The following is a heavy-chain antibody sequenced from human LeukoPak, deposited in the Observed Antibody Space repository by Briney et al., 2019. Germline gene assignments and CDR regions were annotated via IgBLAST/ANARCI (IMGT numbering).Heavy chain of an antibody. CDR2: ITSNGGST. D-gene: IGHD6-13*01. CDR1: GFTFSRYS. CDR3: ARGPGSSSSWYNAFDI. V-gene: IGHV3-64*01. Sequence: QPLGSLRLSCAASGFTFSRYSMTWVRQAPGNGLQYVSAITSNGGSTYYANSVKGRFTISRDNSKNTLYLQLASLRAEDMAVYYCARGPGSSSSWYNAFDIWGRGTMVTVSS. J-gene: IGHJ3*02.